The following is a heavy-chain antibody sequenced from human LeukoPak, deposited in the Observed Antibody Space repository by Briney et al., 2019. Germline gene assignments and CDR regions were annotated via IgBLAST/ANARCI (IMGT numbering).Heavy chain of an antibody. CDR2: ISGSGGST. V-gene: IGHV3-23*01. D-gene: IGHD3-22*01. Sequence: GGSLRLSCAASGFTFSSYAMSWVRQAPRKGLEWVSAISGSGGSTYYADSVKGRFTISRDNSKNTLYLQMNSLRAEDTAVYYCAKDYYDSSGYYRFDYWGQGTLVTVSS. J-gene: IGHJ4*02. CDR1: GFTFSSYA. CDR3: AKDYYDSSGYYRFDY.